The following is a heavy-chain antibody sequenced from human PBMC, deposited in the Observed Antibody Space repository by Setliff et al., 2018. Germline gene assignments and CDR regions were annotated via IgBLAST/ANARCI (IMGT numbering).Heavy chain of an antibody. D-gene: IGHD3-22*01. Sequence: SETLSLTCAVYGGSFSGYYWSWIRQPPGKRLEWIGEIIHSGSTNYNPSLKSRVTISIDTSKNLFSLKLTSVTAADTAVYYCATGDVYDSSAFFSDWFDPWGQGTLVTVSS. V-gene: IGHV4-34*01. J-gene: IGHJ5*02. CDR1: GGSFSGYY. CDR2: IIHSGST. CDR3: ATGDVYDSSAFFSDWFDP.